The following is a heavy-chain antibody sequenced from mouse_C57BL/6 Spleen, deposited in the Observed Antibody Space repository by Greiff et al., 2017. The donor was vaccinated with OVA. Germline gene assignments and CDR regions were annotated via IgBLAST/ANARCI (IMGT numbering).Heavy chain of an antibody. Sequence: EVKLMESGGDLVKPGGSLKLSCAASGFTFSSYGMSWVRQTPDKRLEWVATISSGGSYTYYPDSVKGRFTISRDNAKNTLYLQMSSLKSEDTAMYYCARNHYYGSSPYAMDYWGQGTSVTVSS. CDR2: ISSGGSYT. CDR3: ARNHYYGSSPYAMDY. V-gene: IGHV5-6*01. CDR1: GFTFSSYG. J-gene: IGHJ4*01. D-gene: IGHD1-1*01.